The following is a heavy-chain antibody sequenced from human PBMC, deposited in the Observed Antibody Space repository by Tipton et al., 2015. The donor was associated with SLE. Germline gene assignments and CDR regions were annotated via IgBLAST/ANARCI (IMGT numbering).Heavy chain of an antibody. D-gene: IGHD3-10*01. CDR1: GFTFDDYA. V-gene: IGHV3-9*01. CDR3: AKAYGSGSSLDY. Sequence: SLRLSCAASGFTFDDYAMHWVRQAPGKGLEWVSGISWNSGSIGYADSVKGRFTISRDNAKNSLYLQMNSLRAEDTALYYCAKAYGSGSSLDYWGQGTLVTVSS. CDR2: ISWNSGSI. J-gene: IGHJ4*02.